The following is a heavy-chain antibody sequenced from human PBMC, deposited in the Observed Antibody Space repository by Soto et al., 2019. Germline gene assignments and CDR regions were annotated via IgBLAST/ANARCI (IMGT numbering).Heavy chain of an antibody. CDR2: IFTRDSET. CDR1: GHLFNNHW. Sequence: GESLKISCKGPGHLFNNHWISCVRQTPGKGLEWMGLIFTRDSETKTSPSFQGHVSFSVDNSINTVYLQWTSLKTTDTGIYFCARGYFDSGHGYDSWGEGTRVTVSS. J-gene: IGHJ4*02. CDR3: ARGYFDSGHGYDS. D-gene: IGHD3-10*01. V-gene: IGHV5-51*01.